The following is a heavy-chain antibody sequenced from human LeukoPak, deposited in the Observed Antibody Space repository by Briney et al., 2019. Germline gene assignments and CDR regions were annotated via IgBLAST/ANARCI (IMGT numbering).Heavy chain of an antibody. CDR1: GGSISSYY. V-gene: IGHV4-4*07. Sequence: KPSETLSLTCTVSGGSISSYYWSWIRQPAGKGLEWIGRIYTSGSTNYNPSLKSRVTMSVDTSKNQFSLKLRSVTAADTAVYYCARGYSSGWPYYYYYMDVWGKGTTVTVSS. CDR3: ARGYSSGWPYYYYYMDV. CDR2: IYTSGST. D-gene: IGHD6-19*01. J-gene: IGHJ6*03.